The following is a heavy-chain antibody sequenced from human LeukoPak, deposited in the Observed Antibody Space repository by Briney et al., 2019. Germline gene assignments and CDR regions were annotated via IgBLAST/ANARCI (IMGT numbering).Heavy chain of an antibody. D-gene: IGHD2-2*01. CDR2: IWYDGSNK. V-gene: IGHV3-33*01. CDR3: AREREYCSSTSCSQNYYYGMDV. CDR1: GFTFSSYG. Sequence: PGGSLRLSCAASGFTFSSYGMHWVRQAPGKGLEWVAVIWYDGSNKYYADSVKGRFTISRDNAKNSLYLQMNSLRAEDTAVYYCAREREYCSSTSCSQNYYYGMDVWGQGTTVTVSS. J-gene: IGHJ6*02.